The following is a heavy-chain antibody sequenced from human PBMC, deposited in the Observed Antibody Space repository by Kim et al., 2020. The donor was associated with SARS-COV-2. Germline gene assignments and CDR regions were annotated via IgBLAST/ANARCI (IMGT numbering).Heavy chain of an antibody. CDR1: GFTFSNYY. V-gene: IGHV3-11*05. Sequence: GGSLRLSCAASGFTFSNYYMSWLRQAPGKGLECVSYISSSSNNIDYADSVKGRFTISRDNSKNTLYLQMSSLRAEDMAVYFCARDPTGDTGFFYY. CDR3: ARDPTGDTGFFYY. J-gene: IGHJ6*01. CDR2: ISSSSNNI. D-gene: IGHD3-16*01.